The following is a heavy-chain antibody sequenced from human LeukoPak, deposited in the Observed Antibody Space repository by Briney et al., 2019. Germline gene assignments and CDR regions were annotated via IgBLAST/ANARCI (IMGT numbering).Heavy chain of an antibody. V-gene: IGHV4-61*02. CDR2: IYTSGST. D-gene: IGHD3-3*01. Sequence: SQTLSLTCTVSGGSISSGSYYWSWIRQPAGKGLEWIGRIYTSGSTNYNPSLKSRVTISVDTSKNQFSLKLSSVTAADTAVYYCARGWSGYSYWGQGTLVTVSS. J-gene: IGHJ4*02. CDR1: GGSISSGSYY. CDR3: ARGWSGYSY.